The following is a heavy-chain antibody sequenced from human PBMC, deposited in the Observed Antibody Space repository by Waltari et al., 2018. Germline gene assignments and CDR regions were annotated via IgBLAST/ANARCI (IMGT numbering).Heavy chain of an antibody. CDR3: ARWGSYGWDPRFHSYYGMDV. J-gene: IGHJ6*02. Sequence: QVQLVQSGAEVKKPGASVKVSCKASGYTFTTYGIIWVRQAPGQGLEWLGWITTYKGDTNSAQNPQGRVTMTADTSTTTTYMELRSLRSDDTAVYYCARWGSYGWDPRFHSYYGMDVWGQGTTVTVSS. D-gene: IGHD3-16*01. CDR2: ITTYKGDT. V-gene: IGHV1-18*01. CDR1: GYTFTTYG.